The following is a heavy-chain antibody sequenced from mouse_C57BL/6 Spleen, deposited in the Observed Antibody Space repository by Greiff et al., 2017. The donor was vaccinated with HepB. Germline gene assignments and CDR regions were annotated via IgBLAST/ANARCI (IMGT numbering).Heavy chain of an antibody. J-gene: IGHJ1*03. CDR2: INPGNGDT. CDR1: GYTFTSYN. D-gene: IGHD4-1*01. Sequence: QVQLQQSGAELVRPGASVKMSCKASGYTFTSYNMHWVKQTPRQGLEWIGAINPGNGDTSYNQKFKGKATLTVDKSSSTAYMQLSSLTSEDSAVYFCASSLLGHWYFDVWGKGTTVTVSS. V-gene: IGHV1-12*01. CDR3: ASSLLGHWYFDV.